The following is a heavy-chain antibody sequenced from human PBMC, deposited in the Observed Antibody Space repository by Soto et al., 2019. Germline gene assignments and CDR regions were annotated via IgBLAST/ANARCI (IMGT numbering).Heavy chain of an antibody. CDR1: GGSINSGDYY. D-gene: IGHD2-8*02. Sequence: PSETLSLTCTVSGGSINSGDYYWSWIRQPPGKGLEWIGYIYYSGTTYCNPSLKSRVTISVDRSKNQFSLKLSSVTAADTAVYFCARGKITGLFDYWGQGTLVTVSS. V-gene: IGHV4-30-4*01. CDR3: ARGKITGLFDY. J-gene: IGHJ4*02. CDR2: IYYSGTT.